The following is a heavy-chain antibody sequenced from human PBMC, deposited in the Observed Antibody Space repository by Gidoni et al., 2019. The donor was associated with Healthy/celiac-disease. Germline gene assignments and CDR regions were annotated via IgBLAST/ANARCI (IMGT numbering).Heavy chain of an antibody. CDR3: ARFYSNSYFDY. D-gene: IGHD6-13*01. Sequence: EVQLVESGGGLVKPGGSLRLSCAASGFTFSSYSMNWVRQAPGKGLEWVSCISSSSRYIYYADSVKGRFTISRDNAKNSLYLQMNSLRAEDTAVYVCARFYSNSYFDYWGQGTLVTVSS. CDR2: ISSSSRYI. V-gene: IGHV3-21*01. CDR1: GFTFSSYS. J-gene: IGHJ4*02.